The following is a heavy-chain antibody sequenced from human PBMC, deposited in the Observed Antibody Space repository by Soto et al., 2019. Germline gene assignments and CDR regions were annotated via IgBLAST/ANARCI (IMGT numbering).Heavy chain of an antibody. CDR2: TSYDGSNK. CDR1: GFPFSSYA. CDR3: AKATNYYYGMDV. V-gene: IGHV3-30-3*01. J-gene: IGHJ6*02. Sequence: PGGSLRLSCAAPGFPFSSYAMHWGRQAPGKGLEWVAVTSYDGSNKYYADSVKGRFTISRDNSKNTLYLQMNSLRVGDTAVYYCAKATNYYYGMDVWGQGTTVTVSS.